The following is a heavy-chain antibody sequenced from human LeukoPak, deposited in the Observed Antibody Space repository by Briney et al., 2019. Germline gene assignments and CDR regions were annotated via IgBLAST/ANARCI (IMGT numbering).Heavy chain of an antibody. J-gene: IGHJ4*02. Sequence: ASVKVSCKASGYTFTGYYMHWVRQAPGQGLEWMGWISAYNGNTNYAQKLQGRVTMTTDTSTSTAYMELRSLRSDDTAVYYCARVRYDTYYFDYWGQGTLVTVSS. CDR3: ARVRYDTYYFDY. D-gene: IGHD3-22*01. CDR1: GYTFTGYY. V-gene: IGHV1-18*04. CDR2: ISAYNGNT.